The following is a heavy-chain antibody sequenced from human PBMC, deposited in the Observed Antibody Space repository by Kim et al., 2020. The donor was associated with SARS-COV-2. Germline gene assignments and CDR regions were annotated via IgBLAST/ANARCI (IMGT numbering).Heavy chain of an antibody. V-gene: IGHV3-33*01. CDR3: ERDFTADYFDY. D-gene: IGHD2-21*02. CDR1: GFTFNAYS. CDR2: IWYDENKK. J-gene: IGHJ4*02. Sequence: GGSLRLSCAASGFTFNAYSMHWVRQPPGKGLEWVAVIWYDENKKYYADSVKGRFIISRDNSKNTRYLQMNSLKAEDTAVYYCERDFTADYFDYWGQGTLVTVSS.